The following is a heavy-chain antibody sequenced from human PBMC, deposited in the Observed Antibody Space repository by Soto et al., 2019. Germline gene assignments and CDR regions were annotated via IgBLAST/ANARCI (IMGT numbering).Heavy chain of an antibody. CDR1: GGSISSSGSY. Sequence: SETLSLTCTVSGGSISSSGSYWGWVRQPPGKGLEWIVSFYYTGGTYSTYYNPSLKSRVTISVDTPKRQFSLNLRSVTAADTAVYYCARGRVLLWFGELYPYYYGMDVWGQGTTVTVSS. CDR2: FYYTGGTYST. J-gene: IGHJ6*02. CDR3: ARGRVLLWFGELYPYYYGMDV. D-gene: IGHD3-10*01. V-gene: IGHV4-39*01.